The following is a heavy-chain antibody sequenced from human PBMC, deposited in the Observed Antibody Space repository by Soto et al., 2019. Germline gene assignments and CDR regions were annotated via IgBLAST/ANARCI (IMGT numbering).Heavy chain of an antibody. Sequence: GGSLRLSCAASGFTFSSYGIHWVRQAPGKGLEWVALISYDGTDKYYADSVKGRFAISRDNSKNTLYLQMSSLGPEDTAVYYCVKERYAQLWLEDYGMDVWGQGTTVTVSS. V-gene: IGHV3-30*18. D-gene: IGHD5-18*01. J-gene: IGHJ6*02. CDR2: ISYDGTDK. CDR3: VKERYAQLWLEDYGMDV. CDR1: GFTFSSYG.